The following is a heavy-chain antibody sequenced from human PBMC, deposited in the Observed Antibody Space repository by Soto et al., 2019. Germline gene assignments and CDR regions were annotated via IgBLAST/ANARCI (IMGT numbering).Heavy chain of an antibody. CDR1: GFTFSGSA. V-gene: IGHV3-73*01. Sequence: EVQLVESGGGLVQPGGSLKLSCAASGFTFSGSAMHWVRQASGKGLEWVGRIRSKANSYATAYAASVKGRFTISRDDSKTTAYLQMNSLKTEDTAVYYCTRPMTPHPQQLVVYYGMDVWGQGTTVTVSS. CDR2: IRSKANSYAT. D-gene: IGHD6-13*01. J-gene: IGHJ6*02. CDR3: TRPMTPHPQQLVVYYGMDV.